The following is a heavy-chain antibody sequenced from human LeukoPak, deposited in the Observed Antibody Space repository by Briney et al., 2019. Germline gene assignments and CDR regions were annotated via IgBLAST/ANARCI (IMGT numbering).Heavy chain of an antibody. CDR1: GLTFSSHW. D-gene: IGHD6-19*01. CDR2: ITNDGSST. V-gene: IGHV3-74*01. J-gene: IGHJ4*02. Sequence: GGSLRLSCAASGLTFSSHWMHWVRQAPGKGLVWVSRITNDGSSTTYADSVKGRFTISRDNAKNSLYLQMNSLRAEDTALYYCAKDWEEYSSAPLNWGQGTLVTVSS. CDR3: AKDWEEYSSAPLN.